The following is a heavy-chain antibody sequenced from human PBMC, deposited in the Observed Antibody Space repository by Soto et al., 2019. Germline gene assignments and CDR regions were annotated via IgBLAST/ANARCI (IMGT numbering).Heavy chain of an antibody. CDR2: VSHAGRNT. D-gene: IGHD6-19*01. CDR3: ATGGRQWLVTSDFNY. CDR1: GFTFSDYA. V-gene: IGHV3-30*03. J-gene: IGHJ4*02. Sequence: VQLVESGGGVVQPGRSLRLSCAASGFTFSDYAMHWVRQAPGKGLEWVGVVSHAGRNTHYADSVKGRFTISGDSSKNTVSLEMTSLRAEDTAVYYGATGGRQWLVTSDFNYWGQGALVTVSS.